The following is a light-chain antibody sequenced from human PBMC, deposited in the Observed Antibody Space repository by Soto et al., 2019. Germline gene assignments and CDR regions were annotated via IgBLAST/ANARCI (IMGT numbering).Light chain of an antibody. V-gene: IGKV3-15*01. Sequence: EIVMTQSPATLSVSPGERATLSCRASQSVSSHLAWYQQKPGQAPRLLIYGASTRATGVPARFSGGGSGTGFHLRVSRLPSERFGGYYCQQYDDWPGTFGLGTTVEIK. J-gene: IGKJ1*01. CDR1: QSVSSH. CDR2: GAS. CDR3: QQYDDWPGT.